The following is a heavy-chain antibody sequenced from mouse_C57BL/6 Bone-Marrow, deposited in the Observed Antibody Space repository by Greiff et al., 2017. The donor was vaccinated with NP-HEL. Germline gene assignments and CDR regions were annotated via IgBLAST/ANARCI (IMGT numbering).Heavy chain of an antibody. D-gene: IGHD1-1*01. Sequence: VQLQQSGAELARPGASVKLSCKASGYTFTSYGISWVKQRTGQGLEWIGEIYPRSGNTYYNEKFKGKATLTADKSSSTAYMELRSLTSEDSAVYFCARGLLYDYYGSSYAWFAYWGQGTLVTVSA. V-gene: IGHV1-81*01. CDR3: ARGLLYDYYGSSYAWFAY. CDR1: GYTFTSYG. CDR2: IYPRSGNT. J-gene: IGHJ3*01.